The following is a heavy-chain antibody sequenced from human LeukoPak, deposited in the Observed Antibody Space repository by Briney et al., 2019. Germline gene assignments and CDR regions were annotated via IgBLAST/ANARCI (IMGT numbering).Heavy chain of an antibody. CDR3: ARDLVGYCSGGSCRYFDY. J-gene: IGHJ4*02. D-gene: IGHD2-15*01. CDR2: INPSGGST. CDR1: GYTFTSYY. Sequence: ASVKVSCKASGYTFTSYYMHWVRQAPGQGLEWMGIINPSGGSTSYAQKFQGRVTMTRDTSTSTVYMELSSLRSEDTAVYYCARDLVGYCSGGSCRYFDYWGQGTLVTVSS. V-gene: IGHV1-46*01.